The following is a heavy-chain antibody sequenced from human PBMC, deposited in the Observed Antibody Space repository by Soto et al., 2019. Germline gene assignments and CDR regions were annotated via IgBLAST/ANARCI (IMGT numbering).Heavy chain of an antibody. Sequence: PGESLKISCKGSGYSFTSYWIGWVRQMPGKGLEWMGIIYPGDSDTRYSPSFQGQVTISADKSISTAYLQWSSLKASDTAMYYCARVLTIFGVVIPPSGMDGWGQGTTVTVSS. CDR1: GYSFTSYW. J-gene: IGHJ6*02. V-gene: IGHV5-51*01. D-gene: IGHD3-3*01. CDR2: IYPGDSDT. CDR3: ARVLTIFGVVIPPSGMDG.